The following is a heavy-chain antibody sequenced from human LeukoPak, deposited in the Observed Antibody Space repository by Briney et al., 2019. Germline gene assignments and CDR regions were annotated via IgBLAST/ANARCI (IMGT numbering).Heavy chain of an antibody. J-gene: IGHJ5*02. CDR1: GGSISSSSYY. CDR2: IYYSGST. CDR3: ASKRGYYGDYGMNWFDP. V-gene: IGHV4-39*01. D-gene: IGHD4-17*01. Sequence: PSETPSLTCTVSGGSISSSSYYWGWIRQPPGKGLEWIGSIYYSGSTYYNPALKSRVTISVDTSKNQFSLKLSSVTAADTAVYYCASKRGYYGDYGMNWFDPWGQGTLVTVSS.